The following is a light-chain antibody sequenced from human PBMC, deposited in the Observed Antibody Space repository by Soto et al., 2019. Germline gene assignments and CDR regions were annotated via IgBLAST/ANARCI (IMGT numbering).Light chain of an antibody. Sequence: DIQMTQSPSTLSAYVGARVTITCRASQSISSWLAWYQQKPGKAPKLLIYKAYNLESGVPSRFSGIGSGTEFTLTLSSLQPDDFATYYCQQYNSYSPTFGQWTKLEIK. V-gene: IGKV1-5*03. CDR1: QSISSW. J-gene: IGKJ2*01. CDR3: QQYNSYSPT. CDR2: KAY.